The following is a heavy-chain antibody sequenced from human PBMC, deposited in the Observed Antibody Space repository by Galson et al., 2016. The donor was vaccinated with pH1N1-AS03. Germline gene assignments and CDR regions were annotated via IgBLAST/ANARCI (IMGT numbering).Heavy chain of an antibody. Sequence: SLRLSCAASGFNFNVYSMNWVRQAPGKGLEWISYMTSDMRTIKYADSVKGRFTISRDNARNSPFLQMNSLRDEDTAIYYCARSVQYSFDYWGQGILVTVSS. J-gene: IGHJ4*02. CDR3: ARSVQYSFDY. CDR2: MTSDMRTI. V-gene: IGHV3-48*02. D-gene: IGHD5/OR15-5a*01. CDR1: GFNFNVYS.